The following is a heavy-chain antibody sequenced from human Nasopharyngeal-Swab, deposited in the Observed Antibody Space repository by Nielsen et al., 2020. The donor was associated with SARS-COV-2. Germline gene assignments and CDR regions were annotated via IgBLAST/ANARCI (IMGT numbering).Heavy chain of an antibody. D-gene: IGHD7-27*01. CDR2: INHREST. CDR3: ARGLSGIVPSPILGLGPYYYYYYMDV. CDR1: GGSFSADY. V-gene: IGHV4-34*01. Sequence: SGPLSLTCAVYGGSFSADYWGWIRQPPGRGLGWIGEINHRESTNYNPSLKSRVTISVDPSKNQFSLRLSSVTAAGTAVYYCARGLSGIVPSPILGLGPYYYYYYMDVWGKGTTVTVSS. J-gene: IGHJ6*03.